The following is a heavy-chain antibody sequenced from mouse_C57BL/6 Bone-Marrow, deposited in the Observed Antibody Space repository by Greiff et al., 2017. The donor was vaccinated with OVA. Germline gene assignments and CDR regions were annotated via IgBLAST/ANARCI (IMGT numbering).Heavy chain of an antibody. CDR1: GYTFTSYW. V-gene: IGHV1-5*01. CDR2: IYPGNSDT. D-gene: IGHD1-1*01. Sequence: EVKLVESGTVLARPGASVKMSCKTSGYTFTSYWMHWVKQRPGQGLEWIGAIYPGNSDTSYNQKFKGKAKLTAVTSASTAYMELHSLTNEDSAVYYCTTTVVAPHFDYWGQGTTLTVAS. CDR3: TTTVVAPHFDY. J-gene: IGHJ2*01.